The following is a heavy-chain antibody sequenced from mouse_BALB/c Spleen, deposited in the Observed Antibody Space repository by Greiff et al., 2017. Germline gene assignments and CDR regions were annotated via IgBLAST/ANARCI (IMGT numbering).Heavy chain of an antibody. J-gene: IGHJ1*01. Sequence: VQLKQSGPELVKPGASVKVSCKASGYAFTSYNMYWVKQSHGKSLEWIGYIDPYNGGTSYNQKFKGKATLTVDKSSSTAYMHLNSLTSEDSAVYYWARRGGWLLPYWYIDDWGAGTTVTVAS. V-gene: IGHV1S135*01. CDR1: GYAFTSYN. CDR2: IDPYNGGT. CDR3: ARRGGWLLPYWYIDD. D-gene: IGHD2-3*01.